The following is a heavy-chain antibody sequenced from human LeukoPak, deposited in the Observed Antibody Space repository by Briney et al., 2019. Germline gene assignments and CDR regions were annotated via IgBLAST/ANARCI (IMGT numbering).Heavy chain of an antibody. CDR3: ARSYSSAYYY. CDR2: ISSGGSAI. V-gene: IGHV3-48*03. Sequence: PGGSLRLSCAASGFIFSSYEVNWVRQAPGKGLEWISYISSGGSAIYYADSVKGRFTISRDNAKNFLYLQMNSLRAEDTAVHYCARSYSSAYYYWGQGTLVTVSS. J-gene: IGHJ4*02. CDR1: GFIFSSYE. D-gene: IGHD3-22*01.